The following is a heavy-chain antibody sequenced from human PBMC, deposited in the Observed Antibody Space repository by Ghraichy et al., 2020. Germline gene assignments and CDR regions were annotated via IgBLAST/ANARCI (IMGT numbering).Heavy chain of an antibody. CDR3: ASNDFWSGYPLGY. J-gene: IGHJ4*02. Sequence: GGSLRLSCAASGFTFSSYSMNWVRQAPGKGLEWVSSISSSSSYIYYADSVKGRFTISRDNAKNSLYLQMNSLRAEDTAVYYCASNDFWSGYPLGYWGQGTLVTVSS. V-gene: IGHV3-21*01. CDR2: ISSSSSYI. CDR1: GFTFSSYS. D-gene: IGHD3-3*01.